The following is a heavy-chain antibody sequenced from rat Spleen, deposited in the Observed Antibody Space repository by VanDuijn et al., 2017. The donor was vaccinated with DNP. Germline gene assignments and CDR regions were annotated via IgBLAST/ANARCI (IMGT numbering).Heavy chain of an antibody. D-gene: IGHD1-7*01. V-gene: IGHV2-1*01. Sequence: QVQLKESGPGLVQPSQTLSLTCTVSGFPLTSNSVHWVRQPPGKGLEWVGTIWSGGSTDYNSGLKSRVSISRATSKNQVFLKMNSLQIQDTAIYFCTSPGLYYECDSTYWYFDFWGPGTMVTVSS. CDR2: IWSGGST. CDR1: GFPLTSNS. CDR3: TSPGLYYECDSTYWYFDF. J-gene: IGHJ1*01.